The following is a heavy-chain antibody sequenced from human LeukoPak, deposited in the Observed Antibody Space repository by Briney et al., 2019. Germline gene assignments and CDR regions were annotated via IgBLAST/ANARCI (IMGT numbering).Heavy chain of an antibody. J-gene: IGHJ4*02. CDR3: AKPTGDTGWYGLFEY. D-gene: IGHD6-19*01. CDR1: GFTFSGYA. CDR2: VSYDGNDY. Sequence: GGSLRLSCAASGFTFSGYAMNWVRQAPGKGLEWVAVVSYDGNDYYYADSVKGRFTISRDNSKNTLYLQMNSLRAEDTAVYYCAKPTGDTGWYGLFEYWGQGTLVTVSP. V-gene: IGHV3-30*18.